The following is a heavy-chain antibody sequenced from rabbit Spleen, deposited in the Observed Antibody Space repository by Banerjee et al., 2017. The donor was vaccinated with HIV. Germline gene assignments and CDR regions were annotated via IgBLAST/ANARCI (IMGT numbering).Heavy chain of an antibody. Sequence: QLEESAGGLVQPGGSLKLSCKASGFTLSSYYMNWVRQAPGKGLEWIGYIDLVFGITYYASWVNGRFTISSHNAQNTVFLQLTSLTAADTATYFCVRDQAGDADYGPYYLNLWGPGTLVTVS. V-gene: IGHV1S7*01. J-gene: IGHJ4*01. CDR3: VRDQAGDADYGPYYLNL. D-gene: IGHD2-1*01. CDR2: IDLVFGIT. CDR1: GFTLSSYY.